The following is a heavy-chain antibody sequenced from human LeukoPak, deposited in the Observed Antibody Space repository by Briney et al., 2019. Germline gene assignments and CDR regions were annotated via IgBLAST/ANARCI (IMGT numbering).Heavy chain of an antibody. CDR1: GFTFSSYD. CDR3: ARDPGTYYYDRSGYAPSLYYYYMDV. V-gene: IGHV3-30*02. D-gene: IGHD3-22*01. Sequence: QSGGSLRLSCAASGFTFSSYDMHWVRQAPGKGLEWVALIRYVGSNKYYADSVKGRFTISRDNSKNTLYLQMNSLRAEDAAVYYCARDPGTYYYDRSGYAPSLYYYYMDVWGKGTTVTVSS. CDR2: IRYVGSNK. J-gene: IGHJ6*03.